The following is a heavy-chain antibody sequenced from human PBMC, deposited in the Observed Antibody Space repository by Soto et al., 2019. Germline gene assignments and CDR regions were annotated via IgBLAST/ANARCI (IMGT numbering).Heavy chain of an antibody. J-gene: IGHJ4*02. V-gene: IGHV1-18*01. CDR1: GYTFTSYG. Sequence: VSCKASGYTFTSYGISWVRQAPGQGLEWMGWISAYNGNTNYAQKLQGRVTMTTDTSTSTAYMELRSLRSDDTAVYYCARVGSAYYGSGSYPIDYWGQGTLVTVSS. CDR3: ARVGSAYYGSGSYPIDY. CDR2: ISAYNGNT. D-gene: IGHD3-10*01.